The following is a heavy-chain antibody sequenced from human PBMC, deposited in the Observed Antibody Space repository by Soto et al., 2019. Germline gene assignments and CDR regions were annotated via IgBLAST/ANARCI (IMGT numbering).Heavy chain of an antibody. D-gene: IGHD5-18*01. J-gene: IGHJ4*02. Sequence: SETLSLTCTVSGGSISSGGYYWSRIRQHPGKGLEWIGYIYYSGSTYYNPSLKSRVTISVDTSKNQFSLKLSSVTAADTAVYYCTGEIRGYSSGFDYWGQGTLVTVSS. CDR3: TGEIRGYSSGFDY. CDR1: GGSISSGGYY. V-gene: IGHV4-31*03. CDR2: IYYSGST.